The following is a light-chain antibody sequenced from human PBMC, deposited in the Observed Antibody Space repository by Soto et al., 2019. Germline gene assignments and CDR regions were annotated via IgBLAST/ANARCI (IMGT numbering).Light chain of an antibody. CDR3: QQYGSSPFS. CDR1: QSVSSSY. V-gene: IGKV3-20*01. J-gene: IGKJ3*01. Sequence: ESVLTQSPGTLSMSPGERATLSCRASQSVSSSYSAWYQQKPGQAPRLLIYGASRRATGIPDRFSGSGSGTDFPLTISRLGPEDFAVYYCQQYGSSPFSFGPGTKVNIK. CDR2: GAS.